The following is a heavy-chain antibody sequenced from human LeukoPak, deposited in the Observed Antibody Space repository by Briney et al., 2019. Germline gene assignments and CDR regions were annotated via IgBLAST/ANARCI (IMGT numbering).Heavy chain of an antibody. D-gene: IGHD3-10*01. CDR3: ARLTVRGVKPSLVYYYYGMDV. V-gene: IGHV1-2*06. J-gene: IGHJ6*02. CDR2: INPNCGGT. CDR1: GYTFTGYY. Sequence: ASVKVSCKASGYTFTGYYMHWVRQAPGQGLEWMGRINPNCGGTNYAQKFQGRVTMTRDTSISTAYMGLSRLRSDDTAVYYCARLTVRGVKPSLVYYYYGMDVWGQGTTVTVSS.